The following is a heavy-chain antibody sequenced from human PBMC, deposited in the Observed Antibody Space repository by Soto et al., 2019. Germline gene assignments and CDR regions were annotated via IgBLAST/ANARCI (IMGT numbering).Heavy chain of an antibody. D-gene: IGHD3-3*01. CDR1: GGSFSGYY. J-gene: IGHJ6*02. Sequence: SETLSLTCAVYGGSFSGYYWSWIRQPPGKGLEWIGEINHSGSTNYNPSLKSRVTISVDTSKNQFSLKLSSVTAADTAVYYCARGRGAYTDFWSGYSYYYYGMDVWGQGTRVTFSS. CDR2: INHSGST. CDR3: ARGRGAYTDFWSGYSYYYYGMDV. V-gene: IGHV4-34*01.